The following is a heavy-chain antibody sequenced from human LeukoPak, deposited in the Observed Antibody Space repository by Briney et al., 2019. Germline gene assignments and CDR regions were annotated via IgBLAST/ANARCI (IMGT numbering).Heavy chain of an antibody. CDR1: GFTFHSYG. D-gene: IGHD4-17*01. CDR3: AKEAYGDYANDX. J-gene: IGHJ4*02. V-gene: IGHV3-23*01. CDR2: ISGSGGSA. Sequence: GGTLRLSWAASGFTFHSYGMSWVRQAPGKGLEWVSAISGSGGSAYYADSVKGRFTISRDNSKNTLYLQMNNLRAEDTAVYYCAKEAYGDYANDXWGQGTLVTVSS.